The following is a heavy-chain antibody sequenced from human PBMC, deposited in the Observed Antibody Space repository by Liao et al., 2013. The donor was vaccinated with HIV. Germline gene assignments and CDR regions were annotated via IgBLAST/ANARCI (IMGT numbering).Heavy chain of an antibody. CDR3: ARVRRHGGDYGSERNYYYHYYMDV. CDR2: VYTSGYI. CDR1: GASISTYY. Sequence: QVQLQESGPGLVRPSETLSLTCTVSGASISTYYWGWIRQPAGKGLEWIGRVYTSGYINYKPSLKSRVTMSVDTSKNQFSLNLISVTAADTAVYYCARVRRHGGDYGSERNYYYHYYMDVWGERDHGHCLL. J-gene: IGHJ6*03. V-gene: IGHV4-4*07. D-gene: IGHD4-17*01.